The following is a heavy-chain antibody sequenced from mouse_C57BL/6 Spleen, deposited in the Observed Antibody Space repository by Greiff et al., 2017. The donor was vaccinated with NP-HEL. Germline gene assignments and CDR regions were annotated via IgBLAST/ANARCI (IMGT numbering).Heavy chain of an antibody. J-gene: IGHJ3*01. CDR3: ARETAQASLAY. CDR1: GYTFTSYW. Sequence: QVQLQQPGAELVKPGASVKLSCKASGYTFTSYWMHWVKQRPGQGLEWIGMIHPNSGSTNYNEKFKRKATLTVDTSSSTAYMQLSSLTSEDSAGYECARETAQASLAYWGQGTLGTVAA. D-gene: IGHD3-2*02. CDR2: IHPNSGST. V-gene: IGHV1-64*01.